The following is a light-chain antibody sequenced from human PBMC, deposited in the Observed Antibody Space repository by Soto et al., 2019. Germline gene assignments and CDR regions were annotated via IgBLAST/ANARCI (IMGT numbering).Light chain of an antibody. CDR1: SSDVGGYNY. CDR2: DVT. Sequence: QSALTQPASVSGSPGQSITISCTGTSSDVGGYNYVSWYQQHPGKAPKLLMCDVTNRPSGVSNRFSGSKSGNTASLTISGLQTEDEAYYYCISFASRIPLVFSGGTKLTVL. J-gene: IGLJ2*01. V-gene: IGLV2-14*03. CDR3: ISFASRIPLV.